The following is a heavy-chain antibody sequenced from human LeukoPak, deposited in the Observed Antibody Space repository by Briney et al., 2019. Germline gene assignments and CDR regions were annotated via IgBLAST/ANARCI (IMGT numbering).Heavy chain of an antibody. V-gene: IGHV3-30*18. Sequence: GGSLTLSWPASGFTFSSYCMHWVRQAPGKGLEWVGYISYVGSNKYYADSVKGRFSIGRDNSTNPLYLQMNSLRAEDTAVYYCAKDHIAAAGTLQHWGQGTLVTVSS. CDR1: GFTFSSYC. CDR2: ISYVGSNK. D-gene: IGHD6-13*01. CDR3: AKDHIAAAGTLQH. J-gene: IGHJ1*01.